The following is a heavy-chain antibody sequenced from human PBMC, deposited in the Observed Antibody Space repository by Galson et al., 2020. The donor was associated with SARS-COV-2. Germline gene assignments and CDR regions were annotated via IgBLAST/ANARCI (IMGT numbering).Heavy chain of an antibody. CDR2: ISHSGGT. CDR3: ARLHYGEYAPDAFDM. V-gene: IGHV4-30-2*01. CDR1: GTSISGGSYS. Sequence: SEPLSLTCAVSGTSISGGSYSWNWIRQPPGKGLEWIGYISHSGGTYYNPSLKSRVTISGDRSKNQFSLTLSSVTAADAAVYFCARLHYGEYAPDAFDMWGPGTRVTVAS. D-gene: IGHD4-17*01. J-gene: IGHJ3*02.